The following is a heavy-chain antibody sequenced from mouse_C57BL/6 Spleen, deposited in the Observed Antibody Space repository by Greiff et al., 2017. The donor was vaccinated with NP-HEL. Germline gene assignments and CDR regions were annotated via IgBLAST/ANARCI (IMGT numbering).Heavy chain of an antibody. J-gene: IGHJ4*01. Sequence: EVQLKESGPGLVKPSQSLSLTCSVTGYSITSGYYWNWIRQFPGNKLEWMGYISYDGSNNYNPSLKNRISITRDTSKNQFFLKLNSVTTEDTATYYCAREGLRYYAMDYWGQGTSVTVSS. D-gene: IGHD2-4*01. V-gene: IGHV3-6*01. CDR2: ISYDGSN. CDR3: AREGLRYYAMDY. CDR1: GYSITSGYY.